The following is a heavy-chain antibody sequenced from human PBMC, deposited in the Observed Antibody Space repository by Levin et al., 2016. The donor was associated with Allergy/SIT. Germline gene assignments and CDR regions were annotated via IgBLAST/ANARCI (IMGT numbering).Heavy chain of an antibody. CDR3: AKDLEVHSSSCDY. J-gene: IGHJ4*02. Sequence: GGSLRLSCAASGFTFSSYAMSWVRQASGKGLEWVSAISGSGGSTYYADSVKGRFTISRDNSKNTLYLQMNSLRAEDTAVYYCAKDLEVHSSSCDYWGQGTLVTVSS. CDR2: ISGSGGST. D-gene: IGHD6-6*01. CDR1: GFTFSSYA. V-gene: IGHV3-23*01.